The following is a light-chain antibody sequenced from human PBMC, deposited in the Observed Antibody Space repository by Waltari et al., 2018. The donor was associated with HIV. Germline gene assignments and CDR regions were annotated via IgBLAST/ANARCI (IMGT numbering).Light chain of an antibody. CDR3: QAWDSSTFV. CDR2: QDK. CDR1: NLGDKY. J-gene: IGLJ1*01. V-gene: IGLV3-1*01. Sequence: SYELTQPPSVSVSPGQTASITCSGDNLGDKYACWYQQKPGQSPILVIYQDKKRPSGIPERFSGSNSGNTATLTISGTQPMDEADYYCQAWDSSTFVFGTGTKVTVL.